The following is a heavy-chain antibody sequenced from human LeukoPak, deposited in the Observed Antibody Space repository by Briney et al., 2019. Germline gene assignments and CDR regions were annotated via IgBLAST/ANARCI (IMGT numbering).Heavy chain of an antibody. CDR2: ISAYNGNT. Sequence: ASVKVSCKASGYTFTSYGISWVRQAPGQGLEWMGWISAYNGNTNYAQKLQGRVTMTTVTSTSTAYMELRSLRSDDTAVYYCARYYYDSSGYSTPDYWGQGTLVTVSS. CDR1: GYTFTSYG. CDR3: ARYYYDSSGYSTPDY. J-gene: IGHJ4*02. V-gene: IGHV1-18*01. D-gene: IGHD3-22*01.